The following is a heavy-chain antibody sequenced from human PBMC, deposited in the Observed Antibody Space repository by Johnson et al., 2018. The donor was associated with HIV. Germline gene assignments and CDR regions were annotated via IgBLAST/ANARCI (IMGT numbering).Heavy chain of an antibody. Sequence: VQLVESGGGVVQPGRSLRLSCAASGFTFSSYAMHWVRQAPGKGLEWVGRIKSKTDGGTTDYAAPVKGRFTISRDDSKNTLYLQMNSLRAEDTAVYYCAPTVDTAMLGAFDIWGQGTMVTVSS. CDR1: GFTFSSYA. CDR2: IKSKTDGGTT. J-gene: IGHJ3*02. V-gene: IGHV3-15*01. CDR3: APTVDTAMLGAFDI. D-gene: IGHD5-18*01.